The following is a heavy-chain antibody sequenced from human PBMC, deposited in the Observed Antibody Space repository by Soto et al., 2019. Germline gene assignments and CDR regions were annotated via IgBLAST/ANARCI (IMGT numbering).Heavy chain of an antibody. CDR2: INAGNGNT. CDR1: GYTFTSYA. J-gene: IGHJ4*02. D-gene: IGHD3-22*01. V-gene: IGHV1-3*01. Sequence: QVQLVQSGAEVKKPGASVKVSCKASGYTFTSYAMHWVRQAPGQRLEWMGWINAGNGNTKYSQKFQGRVTITRDTSASTAYKELSSLRSEDTAVYYCARARYYYDSSGYSGFDYWGQGTLVTVSS. CDR3: ARARYYYDSSGYSGFDY.